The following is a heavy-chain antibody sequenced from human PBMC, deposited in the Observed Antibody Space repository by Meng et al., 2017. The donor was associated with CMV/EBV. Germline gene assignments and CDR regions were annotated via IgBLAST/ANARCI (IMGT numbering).Heavy chain of an antibody. J-gene: IGHJ4*02. Sequence: QVQLQQSRPGLVKPSETLSLTCRVSGVSIRTHYWSWVRQTPGKGLEWIASIHHTGRADYSPSLKSRLTISVDTSDSQLSLKLSSVTPADTAMYYCAERGGGYWGQGILVTVSS. V-gene: IGHV4-59*11. CDR1: GVSIRTHY. CDR2: IHHTGRA. D-gene: IGHD1-1*01. CDR3: AERGGGY.